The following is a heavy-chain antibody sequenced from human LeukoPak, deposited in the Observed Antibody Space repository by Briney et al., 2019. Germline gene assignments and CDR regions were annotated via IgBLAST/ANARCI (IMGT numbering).Heavy chain of an antibody. CDR2: INYNSGCT. V-gene: IGHV1-2*02. CDR3: AAKSRLTMVRGGDLPTLDY. Sequence: SVQDTCKASGCTFTGYYLHWVRRATGQGLEWMGWINYNSGCTNYAHKFQGRVTMTRDTSISTAYMEQSRLRSDDTAVYYCAAKSRLTMVRGGDLPTLDYWGQGTLVSVSS. D-gene: IGHD3-10*01. J-gene: IGHJ4*02. CDR1: GCTFTGYY.